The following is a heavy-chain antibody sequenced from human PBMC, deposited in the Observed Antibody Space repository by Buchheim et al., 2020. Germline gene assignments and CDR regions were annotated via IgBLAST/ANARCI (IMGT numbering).Heavy chain of an antibody. V-gene: IGHV3-74*01. CDR1: GFVFSNYW. CDR2: IYTDGSST. Sequence: EVHLVESGGGLVQPGGSLRLSCAASGFVFSNYWMHWVRQVPGQGLLWVSRIYTDGSSTNYADSVKGRFTISRDSAKNTLFLPMNSLRVEDSGVYFCARRSRDGFKPFDYWGQGT. D-gene: IGHD5-24*01. J-gene: IGHJ4*02. CDR3: ARRSRDGFKPFDY.